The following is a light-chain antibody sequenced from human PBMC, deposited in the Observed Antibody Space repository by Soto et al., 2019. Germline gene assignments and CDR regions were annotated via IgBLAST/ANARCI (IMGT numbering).Light chain of an antibody. CDR1: QCIGRY. V-gene: IGKV3-11*01. J-gene: IGKJ4*01. Sequence: EIVLTQSPATLSLSPGERVTLSCRASQCIGRYLAWYQHIPGQAPRLLIYDASNRATGIPARFSGSGSGTDFTLTISSLEPEDFADYYCQQRANWLTFGGGTKVEIK. CDR2: DAS. CDR3: QQRANWLT.